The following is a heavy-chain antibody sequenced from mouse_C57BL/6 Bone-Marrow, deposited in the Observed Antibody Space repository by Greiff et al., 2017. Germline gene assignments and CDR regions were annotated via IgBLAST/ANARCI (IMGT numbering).Heavy chain of an antibody. CDR2: IYPRSGST. J-gene: IGHJ4*01. D-gene: IGHD2-5*01. V-gene: IGHV1-81*01. CDR3: ARWDYSNYLYAMDY. CDR1: GYTFTSYG. Sequence: VQLQQSGAELARPGASVKLSCTASGYTFTSYGISWVKQRPGQGLEWIGEIYPRSGSTSSNEKFKGKATLTADKSSSTAKMQLRSLTSEDSAVYFCARWDYSNYLYAMDYWGQGTSVTVSS.